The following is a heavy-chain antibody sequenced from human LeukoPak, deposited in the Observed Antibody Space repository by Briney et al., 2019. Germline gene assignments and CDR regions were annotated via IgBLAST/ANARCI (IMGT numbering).Heavy chain of an antibody. CDR2: ISSSSSYI. CDR3: ARDRGYSSRKYYFDY. CDR1: GFTFSSYS. Sequence: GGSLRLSCAASGFTFSSYSMNWVRQAPGKGLEWVPSISSSSSYIYYADSVKGRFTISRDNAKNSLYLQMNSLRAEDTAVYYCARDRGYSSRKYYFDYWGQGTLVTVSS. J-gene: IGHJ4*02. V-gene: IGHV3-21*01. D-gene: IGHD6-13*01.